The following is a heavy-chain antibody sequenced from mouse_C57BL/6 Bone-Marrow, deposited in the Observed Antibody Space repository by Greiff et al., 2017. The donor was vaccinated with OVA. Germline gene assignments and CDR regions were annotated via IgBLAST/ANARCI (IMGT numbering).Heavy chain of an antibody. CDR3: AKSTMVTTGKFFWYAMDY. CDR2: ISSGSSTI. V-gene: IGHV5-17*01. J-gene: IGHJ4*01. D-gene: IGHD2-2*01. Sequence: EVHLVESGGGLVKPGGSLKLSCAASGFTFSDYGMHWVRQAPEKGLEWVAYISSGSSTIYYADTVKGRFTISRDNAKNTLFLQMTSLRSEDTAMYYCAKSTMVTTGKFFWYAMDYWGQGTSVTVSS. CDR1: GFTFSDYG.